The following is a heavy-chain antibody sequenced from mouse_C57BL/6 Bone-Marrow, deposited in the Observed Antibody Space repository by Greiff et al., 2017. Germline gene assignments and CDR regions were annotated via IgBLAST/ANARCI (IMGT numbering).Heavy chain of an antibody. CDR1: GYAFSSYW. J-gene: IGHJ1*03. CDR3: ARCTYYGSSYWYFDV. CDR2: IYHGDGDT. V-gene: IGHV1-80*01. Sequence: QVQLQQSGAELVKPGASVKISCKASGYAFSSYWMNWVKQRPGKGLEWIGQIYHGDGDTNYNGKFKGKATLTADKSSSPAYMQLSSLTSEDSAGYFCARCTYYGSSYWYFDVWGKGTTVTVSS. D-gene: IGHD1-1*01.